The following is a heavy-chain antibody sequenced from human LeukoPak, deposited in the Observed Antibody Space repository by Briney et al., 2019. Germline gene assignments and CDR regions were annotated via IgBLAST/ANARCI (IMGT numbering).Heavy chain of an antibody. CDR1: GFTFSDYY. D-gene: IGHD6-19*01. J-gene: IGHJ3*02. CDR3: ARQWQVAFDI. CDR2: ITSSGSTI. V-gene: IGHV3-11*01. Sequence: GGSLRLSCAASGFTFSDYYMSWIRQAPGKGLEWVSYITSSGSTIYYADSMKGRFTTSRDNAKNSLYLQMNSLRAEDTAVYYCARQWQVAFDIWGQGTMVTVSS.